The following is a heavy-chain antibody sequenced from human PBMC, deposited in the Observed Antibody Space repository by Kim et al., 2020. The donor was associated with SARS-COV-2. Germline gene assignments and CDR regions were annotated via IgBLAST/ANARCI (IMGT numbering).Heavy chain of an antibody. CDR3: ARVSFFRSIRFLEDNWFDP. V-gene: IGHV1-69*13. D-gene: IGHD3-3*01. CDR1: GGTFSSYA. Sequence: SVKVSCKASGGTFSSYAISWVRQAPGQGLEWMGGIIPIFGTANYAQKFQGRVTITADESTSTAYMELSSLRSEDTAVYYCARVSFFRSIRFLEDNWFDPWGQGTLVTVSS. CDR2: IIPIFGTA. J-gene: IGHJ5*02.